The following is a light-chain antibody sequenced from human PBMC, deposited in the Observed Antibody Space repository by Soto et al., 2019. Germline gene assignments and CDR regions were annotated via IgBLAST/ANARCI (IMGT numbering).Light chain of an antibody. CDR3: QQRKTWPPIT. V-gene: IGKV3-11*01. CDR2: DAS. Sequence: EIVLTQSPATLSLSPGERATLSCRASQNVEGYLAWYQQKPGQAPRLLIYDASNRATGIPARFSGSGSGTDFTLTIISLEPEDFAVYYCQQRKTWPPITFGQGTRLEIK. CDR1: QNVEGY. J-gene: IGKJ5*01.